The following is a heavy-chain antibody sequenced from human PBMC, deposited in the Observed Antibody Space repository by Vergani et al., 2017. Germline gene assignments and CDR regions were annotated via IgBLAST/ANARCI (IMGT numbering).Heavy chain of an antibody. J-gene: IGHJ4*02. V-gene: IGHV3-9*01. CDR3: AKGWTSFDY. CDR2: ISWNSGTI. CDR1: GFTFDDYA. Sequence: EVQLVESGGGLVQPGRSLRLSCAASGFTFDDYAMHWVRQAPGKGLEWVSGISWNSGTIGYADSVKGRFTISRDNAKNSLYLQMNSLRAEDTAIYYCAKGWTSFDYWGQGTLVTVSS. D-gene: IGHD3/OR15-3a*01.